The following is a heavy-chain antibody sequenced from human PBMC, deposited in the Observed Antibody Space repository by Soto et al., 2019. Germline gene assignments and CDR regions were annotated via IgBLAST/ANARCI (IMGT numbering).Heavy chain of an antibody. CDR3: VLMVIIHNWFDP. D-gene: IGHD3-3*01. J-gene: IGHJ5*02. CDR1: GGSISSGGYY. CDR2: IYYSGST. V-gene: IGHV4-31*03. Sequence: QVQLQESGPGLVKPSQTLSLTCTVSGGSISSGGYYWSWIRQHPGKGLEWIGYIYYSGSTYYNPSLKSRVTVSVDTSTNQFSLKLSSVTAADTAVYDCVLMVIIHNWFDPWGQGTLVTVSS.